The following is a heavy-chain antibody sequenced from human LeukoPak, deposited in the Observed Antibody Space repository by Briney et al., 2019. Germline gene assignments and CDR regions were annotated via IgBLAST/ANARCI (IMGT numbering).Heavy chain of an antibody. V-gene: IGHV4-30-4*01. CDR3: ARTSAITDLDAFDI. Sequence: SETLSLTCTVSGGSISSGDYYWSWIRQPPGKGLEWIGYIYYSGSTNYNPSLKSRVTISVDTSKNQFSLKLSSVTAADTAVYYCARTSAITDLDAFDIWGQGTMVTVSS. J-gene: IGHJ3*02. D-gene: IGHD1-14*01. CDR2: IYYSGST. CDR1: GGSISSGDYY.